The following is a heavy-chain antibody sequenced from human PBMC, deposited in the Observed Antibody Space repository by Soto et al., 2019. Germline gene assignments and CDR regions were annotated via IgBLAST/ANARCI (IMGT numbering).Heavy chain of an antibody. CDR3: VRDSAYSFDY. Sequence: EVQLVESGGGLVQPGGSLRVSCAASGFALNDHNMKWGRQAPGKGLEWVADTSASSGATYYADSVKGRFTISRDDAKNSLFLQMNNLRVEDTATYYCVRDSAYSFDYWGQGTLVTVSS. CDR1: GFALNDHN. V-gene: IGHV3-48*01. J-gene: IGHJ4*02. CDR2: TSASSGAT. D-gene: IGHD2-21*01.